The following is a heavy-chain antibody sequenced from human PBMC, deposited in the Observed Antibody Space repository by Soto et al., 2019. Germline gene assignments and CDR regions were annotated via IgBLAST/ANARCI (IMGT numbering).Heavy chain of an antibody. J-gene: IGHJ4*02. CDR1: GGSFSGYY. V-gene: IGHV4-34*01. CDR2: INHSGST. CDR3: AIIALSLPEYSGYDRSAGLVWNTNQPPDY. D-gene: IGHD5-12*01. Sequence: QVQLQQWGAGLLKPSETLSLTCAVYGGSFSGYYWSWIRQPPGKGLEWIGEINHSGSTNYNPSLKSRVTISVDTSKNQFSLKLSSVTAADTAVYYCAIIALSLPEYSGYDRSAGLVWNTNQPPDYWGQGTLVTVSS.